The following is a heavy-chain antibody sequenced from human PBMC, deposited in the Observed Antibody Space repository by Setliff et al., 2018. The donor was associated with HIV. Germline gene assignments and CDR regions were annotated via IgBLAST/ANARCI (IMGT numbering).Heavy chain of an antibody. D-gene: IGHD3-22*01. CDR1: GGSISSSSYY. CDR2: IYYSGST. J-gene: IGHJ5*02. CDR3: ATSRVVVLRFDP. Sequence: SETLSLTCTVSGGSISSSSYYWGWIRQPPGKGLEWIGSIYYSGSTYYNPSLESRVTISVDTSKNQFSLKLYSVTAADTAVYYCATSRVVVLRFDPWGQGTLVTVSS. V-gene: IGHV4-39*07.